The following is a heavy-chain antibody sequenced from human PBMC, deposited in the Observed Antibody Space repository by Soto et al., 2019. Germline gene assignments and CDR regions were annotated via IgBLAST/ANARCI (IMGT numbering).Heavy chain of an antibody. CDR2: ISGSGGST. V-gene: IGHV3-23*01. CDR1: GFTFSSYA. CDR3: AKGYYDLWSGPEGFDP. Sequence: EVQLLESGGGLVQPGGSLRLSCAASGFTFSSYAMSWVRQAPGKGLEWVSAISGSGGSTYYADSVKGRFTISRDNSKNTLYLQMNSLRAEDTAVYYCAKGYYDLWSGPEGFDPWGQGTLVTVSS. D-gene: IGHD3-3*01. J-gene: IGHJ5*02.